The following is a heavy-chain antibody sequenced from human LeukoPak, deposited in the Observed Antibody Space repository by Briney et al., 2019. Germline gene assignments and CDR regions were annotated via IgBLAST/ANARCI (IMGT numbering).Heavy chain of an antibody. CDR2: IYHSGST. D-gene: IGHD3-3*01. CDR3: ARGPKASAFGVVIYVPRLGFDP. Sequence: SETLSLTCTVSGGSVSSDNYYWSWIRQPPGKGLEWIGYIYHSGSTYYNPSLKSRVTISVDRSKNQFSLKLSSVTAADTAVYYCARGPKASAFGVVIYVPRLGFDPWGQGTLVTVSS. J-gene: IGHJ5*02. CDR1: GGSVSSDNYY. V-gene: IGHV4-30-2*01.